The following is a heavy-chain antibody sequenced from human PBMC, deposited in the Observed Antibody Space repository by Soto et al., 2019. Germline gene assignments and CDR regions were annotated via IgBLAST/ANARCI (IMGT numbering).Heavy chain of an antibody. V-gene: IGHV3-30*18. D-gene: IGHD2-21*01. CDR1: GFIFNTYV. CDR3: AKGLALMADH. Sequence: GGSLRLSCTDSGFIFNTYVMDRVRQAPGKGLEWVARILYDGSKEYYADPVKGRFTISRDNSKNTLYLQMDRLRVEDTAVYFCAKGLALMADHWGQGXPVTVYS. J-gene: IGHJ4*02. CDR2: ILYDGSKE.